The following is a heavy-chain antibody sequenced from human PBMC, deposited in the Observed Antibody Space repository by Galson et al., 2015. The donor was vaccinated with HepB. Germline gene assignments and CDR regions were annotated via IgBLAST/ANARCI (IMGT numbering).Heavy chain of an antibody. Sequence: SLRLSCAASGFTFSSYGMNWVRQAPGKGLEWVSYISSSGGTIYYADSVKGQFTISRDNAKNSLFLQMNSLRDEDTAVYFCARNTIYFDYWGQGTLVTVSS. CDR3: ARNTIYFDY. CDR2: ISSSGGTI. V-gene: IGHV3-48*02. D-gene: IGHD3-3*01. CDR1: GFTFSSYG. J-gene: IGHJ4*02.